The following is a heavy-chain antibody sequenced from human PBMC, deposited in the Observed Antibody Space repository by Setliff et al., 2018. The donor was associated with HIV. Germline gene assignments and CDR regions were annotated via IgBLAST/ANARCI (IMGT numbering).Heavy chain of an antibody. V-gene: IGHV3-30*18. CDR3: VKDVSWAAS. Sequence: GGSLRLSCAASGFSVSGSGMHWVRQAPGKGLEWVATMSLGGGGQYYRDSVRGRFTISRDTSKNTLFLQMDNLRGDDTSVYYCVKDVSWAASWGQGTLVTVSS. D-gene: IGHD2-15*01. J-gene: IGHJ5*02. CDR2: MSLGGGGQ. CDR1: GFSVSGSG.